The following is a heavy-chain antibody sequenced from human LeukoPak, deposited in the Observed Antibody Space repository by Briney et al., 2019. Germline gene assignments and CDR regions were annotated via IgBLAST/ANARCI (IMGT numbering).Heavy chain of an antibody. V-gene: IGHV3-9*01. J-gene: IGHJ5*02. CDR2: ISWNSGSI. CDR3: AKVFGGAFDP. D-gene: IGHD3-16*01. CDR1: GFTFDDYA. Sequence: PGRSLRLSCAASGFTFDDYAMHWVRQAPGKGLEWVSGISWNSGSIGYADSVKGRFTISRDNAKNSLYLQMNSLRAEDTALYYCAKVFGGAFDPWGQGTLVTVSS.